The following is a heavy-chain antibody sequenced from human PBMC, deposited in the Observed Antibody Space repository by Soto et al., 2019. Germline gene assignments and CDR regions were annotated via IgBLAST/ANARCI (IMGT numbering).Heavy chain of an antibody. D-gene: IGHD3-22*01. CDR3: ARDAGLLKTYYGMDV. CDR2: ISYDGSNK. V-gene: IGHV3-30-3*01. Sequence: QVQLVESGGGVVQPGRSLRLSCAASGFTFSSYAMHWVRQAPGKGLEWVAVISYDGSNKYYADSVKGRFTISRDNSKNTLYLQMNSLRAEDTAVYYCARDAGLLKTYYGMDVWGQGTTVTVSS. CDR1: GFTFSSYA. J-gene: IGHJ6*02.